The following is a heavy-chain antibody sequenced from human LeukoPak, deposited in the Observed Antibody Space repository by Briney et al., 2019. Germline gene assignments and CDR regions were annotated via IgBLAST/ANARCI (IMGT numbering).Heavy chain of an antibody. Sequence: GGSLRLSCAASGFSFSSYEMNWVRQAPGKGLEWVSYISSSGSIMYSADSVKGRFTISRDNVKNSLYLQMNSLRAEDTAIYYCSGQYSSSSVVDYWGQGTLVTVSS. V-gene: IGHV3-48*03. CDR3: SGQYSSSSVVDY. CDR2: ISSSGSIM. CDR1: GFSFSSYE. J-gene: IGHJ4*02. D-gene: IGHD6-6*01.